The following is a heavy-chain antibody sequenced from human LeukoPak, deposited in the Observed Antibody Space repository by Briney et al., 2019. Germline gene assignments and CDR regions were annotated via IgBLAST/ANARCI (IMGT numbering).Heavy chain of an antibody. CDR2: ISSSGSTI. V-gene: IGHV3-11*04. J-gene: IGHJ6*03. CDR1: GFTFSDYY. D-gene: IGHD6-6*01. CDR3: ARDGPPDSSSSYYYYMDV. Sequence: PGGSLRLSCAASGFTFSDYYMTWIRQAPGKGLEGVSYISSSGSTIYYADSVKGRFTISRDNAKNSLYLQMNSLRAEDTAVYYCARDGPPDSSSSYYYYMDVWGKGTTVTVSS.